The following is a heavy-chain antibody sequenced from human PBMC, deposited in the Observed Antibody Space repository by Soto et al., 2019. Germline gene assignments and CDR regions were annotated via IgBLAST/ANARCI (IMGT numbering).Heavy chain of an antibody. D-gene: IGHD2-15*01. Sequence: ETLSLTCTVSGGSISSSSYYWGWIRQPPGKGLEWIGSIYYSGSTYYNPSLKSRVTISVDTSKNQFSLKLSSVTAADTAVYYCARHLGASLRGTHAFDIWGQGTMVTVSS. V-gene: IGHV4-39*01. CDR2: IYYSGST. CDR1: GGSISSSSYY. J-gene: IGHJ3*02. CDR3: ARHLGASLRGTHAFDI.